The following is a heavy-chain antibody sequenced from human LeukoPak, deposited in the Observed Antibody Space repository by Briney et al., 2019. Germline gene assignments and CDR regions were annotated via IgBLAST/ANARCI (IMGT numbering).Heavy chain of an antibody. CDR3: ARGHDYSNDEGSYAFDI. Sequence: SETLSLTCTVSGGSISSSSYYWGWIRQPPGKGLEWIGSIYYSGSTYYNPSLKSRVTISVDTSKNQFSLKLSSVTAADTAVYYCARGHDYSNDEGSYAFDIWGQGTMVTVSS. V-gene: IGHV4-39*07. CDR2: IYYSGST. CDR1: GGSISSSSYY. D-gene: IGHD4-11*01. J-gene: IGHJ3*02.